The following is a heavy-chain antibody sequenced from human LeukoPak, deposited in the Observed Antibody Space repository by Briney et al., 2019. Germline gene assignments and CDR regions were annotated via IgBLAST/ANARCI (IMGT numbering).Heavy chain of an antibody. J-gene: IGHJ4*02. CDR2: ISTDGNTT. CDR3: VREQKTGDSRFFDY. CDR1: GLNFSSYW. D-gene: IGHD1-1*01. V-gene: IGHV3-74*01. Sequence: GGSLRLSCSASGLNFSSYWMHWVRQVPGKELVGFPLISTDGNTTTYADSVKGRLTISRDNAKNTLYLQMNSLRADDTALYYCVREQKTGDSRFFDYWGQGTLVTVSS.